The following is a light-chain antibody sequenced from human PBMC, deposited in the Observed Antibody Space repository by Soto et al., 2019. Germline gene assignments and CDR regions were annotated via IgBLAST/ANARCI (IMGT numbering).Light chain of an antibody. CDR1: SSNVGFNL. V-gene: IGLV1-44*01. CDR2: SND. J-gene: IGLJ3*02. Sequence: QSVLTQPPSASGTPGQRVTISCSGRSSNVGFNLVSWYQQLPGTAPKLLIYSNDQRPSGVPDRFSGSKSGTSASLAISGLQSEDEANYYCAAWDDSPNGWVFGGGTKLTVL. CDR3: AAWDDSPNGWV.